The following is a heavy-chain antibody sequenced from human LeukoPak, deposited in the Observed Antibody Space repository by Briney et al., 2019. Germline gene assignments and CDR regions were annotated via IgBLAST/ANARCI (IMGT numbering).Heavy chain of an antibody. D-gene: IGHD5-18*01. J-gene: IGHJ4*02. CDR3: ARATEPIQLWSVSGW. Sequence: GASVKVSCKASGYTFTAYYMHWVRQAPGQGLEWMGIINPSGGSTSYAQKFQGRVTMTRDTSTSTVYMELSSLRSEDTAVYYCARATEPIQLWSVSGWWGQGTLVTVSS. CDR2: INPSGGST. V-gene: IGHV1-46*01. CDR1: GYTFTAYY.